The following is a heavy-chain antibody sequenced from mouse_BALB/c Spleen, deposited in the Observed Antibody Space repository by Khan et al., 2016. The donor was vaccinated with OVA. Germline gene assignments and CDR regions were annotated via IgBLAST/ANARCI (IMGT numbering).Heavy chain of an antibody. CDR3: VRDGAYHRNDGWFAY. CDR1: GYTFPSYT. CDR2: INPSNGYT. Sequence: VQLQQSGAELARPGASVKMSCKASGYTFPSYTIHWIKLRPGQGLEWIGFINPSNGYTNYNQKLKDKATLTEDKSSTQVYMQLSSLTSDYSAVYNCVRDGAYHRNDGWFAYWGQGTLVTVSA. J-gene: IGHJ3*01. V-gene: IGHV1-4*01. D-gene: IGHD2-14*01.